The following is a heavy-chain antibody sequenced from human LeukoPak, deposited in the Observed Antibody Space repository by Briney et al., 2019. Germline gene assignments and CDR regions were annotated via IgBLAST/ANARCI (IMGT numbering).Heavy chain of an antibody. CDR3: AREGGKINGSHGNDY. J-gene: IGHJ4*02. CDR1: GGTFSSYA. D-gene: IGHD2-8*01. Sequence: ASVKVSCKASGGTFSSYAISWVRQAPGQGLEWMGIINPSGGSTSYAQKFQGRVTMTRDMSTSTVYMELSSLRSEDTAVYYCAREGGKINGSHGNDYWGQGTLVTVSS. V-gene: IGHV1-46*01. CDR2: INPSGGST.